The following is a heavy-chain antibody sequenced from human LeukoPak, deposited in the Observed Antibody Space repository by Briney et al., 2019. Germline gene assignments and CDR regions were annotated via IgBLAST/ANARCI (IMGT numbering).Heavy chain of an antibody. CDR1: GFTFSSYA. CDR3: ARVSSSTSCYDY. J-gene: IGHJ4*02. Sequence: GGSLRLSCAASGFTFSSYAMHWVRQAPGKGLEWVAVISYDGSNKYYADSVKGRFAISRDNSKNTLYLQMNSLRAEDTAVYYCARVSSSTSCYDYWGQGTLVTVSS. D-gene: IGHD2-2*01. CDR2: ISYDGSNK. V-gene: IGHV3-30*09.